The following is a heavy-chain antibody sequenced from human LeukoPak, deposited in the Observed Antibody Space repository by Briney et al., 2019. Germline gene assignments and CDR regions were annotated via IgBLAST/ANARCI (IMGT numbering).Heavy chain of an antibody. V-gene: IGHV4-39*01. CDR1: GGSISSSSYH. D-gene: IGHD2-2*01. J-gene: IGHJ6*02. CDR3: ASGCSSTSCYVGGYYYYGMDV. CDR2: IYYSGST. Sequence: SETLSLTCTVSGGSISSSSYHWGWVRQPPGKGLEWIGSIYYSGSTYYNPSLKSRVTISVDTSKNQFSLKLSSLTAADTAVYYCASGCSSTSCYVGGYYYYGMDVWGQGTTVTVSS.